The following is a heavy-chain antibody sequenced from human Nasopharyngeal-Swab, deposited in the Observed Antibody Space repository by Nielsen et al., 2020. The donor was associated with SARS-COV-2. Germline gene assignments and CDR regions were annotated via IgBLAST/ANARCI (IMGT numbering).Heavy chain of an antibody. CDR2: IRYDGSNK. Sequence: GESLKISCAASGFTLSSYGMHWVRQAPGKGLEWVAFIRYDGSNKYYADSVKGRFTISRDNSKNTLYLQMNSLRAEDTAVYYCAEDSGLLWFGISDYWGQGTLVTVSS. CDR1: GFTLSSYG. D-gene: IGHD3-10*01. CDR3: AEDSGLLWFGISDY. J-gene: IGHJ4*02. V-gene: IGHV3-30*02.